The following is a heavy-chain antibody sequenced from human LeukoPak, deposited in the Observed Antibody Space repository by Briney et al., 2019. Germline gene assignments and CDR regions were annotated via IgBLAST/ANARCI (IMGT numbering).Heavy chain of an antibody. Sequence: GGSLRLSCAASGFTFSSYGMHWVRQAPGKGLEWVAFIRYDGSNKYYADSVKGRFTISRDNSKNTLYLQMNSLRAEDTAEYYCAKDLPEYSSSFGYMDVWGKGTTVTVSS. CDR2: IRYDGSNK. J-gene: IGHJ6*03. CDR1: GFTFSSYG. D-gene: IGHD6-6*01. V-gene: IGHV3-30*02. CDR3: AKDLPEYSSSFGYMDV.